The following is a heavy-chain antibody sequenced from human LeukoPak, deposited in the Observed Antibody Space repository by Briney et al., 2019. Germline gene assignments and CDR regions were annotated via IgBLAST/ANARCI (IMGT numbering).Heavy chain of an antibody. J-gene: IGHJ3*01. V-gene: IGHV4-30-4*08. CDR1: GGSISSGDYY. CDR3: ARDQKYYYDSSGNF. Sequence: PSETLSLTCTVSGGSISSGDYYWSWIRQPPGKGLEWIGYIYYSGSTYYNPSLKSRVTISVDTSKNQFSLKLSSVTAADTAEYYCARDQKYYYDSSGNFWGQGTMVTVSS. D-gene: IGHD3-22*01. CDR2: IYYSGST.